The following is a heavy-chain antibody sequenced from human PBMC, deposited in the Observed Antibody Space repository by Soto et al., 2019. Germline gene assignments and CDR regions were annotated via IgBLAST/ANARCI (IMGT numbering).Heavy chain of an antibody. CDR3: ARPGFSESYFDWLQPVIAFDI. V-gene: IGHV4-39*01. CDR2: IYYSGST. CDR1: GGSISSSSYY. Sequence: QLQLQESGPGLVKPSETLSLTCTVSGGSISSSSYYWGWIRQPPGKGLEWIGSIYYSGSTYYNPSLKSRVTISVDTSKNQFSLKLSSVTAADTAVYYCARPGFSESYFDWLQPVIAFDIWGQGTMVTVSS. D-gene: IGHD3-9*01. J-gene: IGHJ3*02.